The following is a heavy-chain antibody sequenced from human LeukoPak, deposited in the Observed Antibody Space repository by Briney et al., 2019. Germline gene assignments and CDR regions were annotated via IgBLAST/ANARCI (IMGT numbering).Heavy chain of an antibody. J-gene: IGHJ3*02. CDR1: VGSISSSSYY. D-gene: IGHD3-10*01. Sequence: SETLSLTCTVSVGSISSSSYYWGWIRQPPGKGLEWIGSIYYSGSTYYNPSLKSRVTISVDTSKNQFSLKLSSVTAADTAVYYCASPAYYYGSGSYRDAFDIWGQGTMVTVSS. V-gene: IGHV4-39*01. CDR3: ASPAYYYGSGSYRDAFDI. CDR2: IYYSGST.